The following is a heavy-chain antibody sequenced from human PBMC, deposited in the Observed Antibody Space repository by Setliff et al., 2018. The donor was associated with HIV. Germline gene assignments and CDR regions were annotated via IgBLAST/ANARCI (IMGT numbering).Heavy chain of an antibody. Sequence: SVKVSCKTSGFTYNSFAFNWVRQAPRQGLEWMGGIIPTSQRTNYAQKFQGRVSITADTSTSTSYLVVSGLRSEDTAVYYCMRGPSRVVVAANQVQWGQGSLVTVSS. CDR3: MRGPSRVVVAANQVQ. CDR2: IIPTSQRT. J-gene: IGHJ4*02. D-gene: IGHD2-15*01. V-gene: IGHV1-69*06. CDR1: GFTYNSFA.